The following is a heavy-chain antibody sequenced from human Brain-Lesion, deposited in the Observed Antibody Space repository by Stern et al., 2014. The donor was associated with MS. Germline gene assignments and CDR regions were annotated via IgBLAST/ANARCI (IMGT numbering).Heavy chain of an antibody. D-gene: IGHD3-3*01. J-gene: IGHJ6*02. V-gene: IGHV3-7*01. CDR1: GFTFGNYW. Sequence: QLVQSGGGLVQPGGSLTISCTAAGFTFGNYWMTWVRQAPGKGLEWVANITEDGTEKNYVDSVKGRFTISRDNARNSLYLQMNSLRVEDTALYYCARVYNTIYGIVTQRGSGMDVWGQGTTVIVSS. CDR2: ITEDGTEK. CDR3: ARVYNTIYGIVTQRGSGMDV.